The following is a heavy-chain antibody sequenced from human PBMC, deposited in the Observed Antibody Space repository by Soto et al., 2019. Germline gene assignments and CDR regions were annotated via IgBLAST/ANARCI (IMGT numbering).Heavy chain of an antibody. CDR3: ARLGVIPADHFDY. CDR1: GGSISSYY. J-gene: IGHJ4*02. Sequence: QVQLQESGPGLVKPSETLSLTCTVSGGSISSYYWSWIRQPPGKGLEWIGYIYYSGSTNYNPSLMSRVTISVDTSKNQFSLKLSSVTAADTAVYYCARLGVIPADHFDYWGQGTLVTVSS. CDR2: IYYSGST. D-gene: IGHD6-13*01. V-gene: IGHV4-59*08.